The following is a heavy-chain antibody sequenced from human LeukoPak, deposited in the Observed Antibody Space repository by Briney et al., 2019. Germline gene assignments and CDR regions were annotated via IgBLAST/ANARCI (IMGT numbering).Heavy chain of an antibody. D-gene: IGHD3-10*01. CDR1: GFTFSSYW. V-gene: IGHV3-7*01. CDR2: IKQDGSEK. CDR3: TRSDDAGSYWD. Sequence: GGSLRLSCAASGFTFSSYWMSWVRQAPGKGLEWVANIKQDGSEKYYVDSEKGRYTISRDNAKKSVYLQMNSLRAEDTAVYYCTRSDDAGSYWDWGRGTLVTVSS. J-gene: IGHJ4*02.